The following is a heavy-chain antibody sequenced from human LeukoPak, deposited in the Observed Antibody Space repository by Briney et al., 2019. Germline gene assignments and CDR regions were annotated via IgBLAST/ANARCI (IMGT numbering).Heavy chain of an antibody. CDR3: AKEGPYCGGDCYGVFDY. CDR2: ISGSGAGT. D-gene: IGHD2-21*02. CDR1: GFAFSTYG. J-gene: IGHJ4*02. V-gene: IGHV3-23*01. Sequence: GGSLRLSCAASGFAFSTYGMSWVRQAPGKGPEWVSAISGSGAGTYYADSVKGRFTISRDNSKNTLYLQMNGLRAEDTAVYYCAKEGPYCGGDCYGVFDYWGQGTLVTVSS.